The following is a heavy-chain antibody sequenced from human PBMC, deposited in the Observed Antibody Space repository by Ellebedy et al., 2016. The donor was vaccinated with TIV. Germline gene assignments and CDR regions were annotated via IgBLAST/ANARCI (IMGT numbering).Heavy chain of an antibody. Sequence: AASVKVSCKASGYTFISYAMHWVRQAPGQRLEWMGWINAGNGDTKYSQKFQGRVTITRETSASTAYMELSSLRSEDTAVYYCARVNSFGSDPYYYYGMDVWGQGTTVIVSS. J-gene: IGHJ6*02. D-gene: IGHD5-18*01. CDR1: GYTFISYA. CDR2: INAGNGDT. V-gene: IGHV1-3*01. CDR3: ARVNSFGSDPYYYYGMDV.